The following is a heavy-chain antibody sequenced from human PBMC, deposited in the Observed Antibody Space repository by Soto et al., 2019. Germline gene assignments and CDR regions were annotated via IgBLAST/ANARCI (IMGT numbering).Heavy chain of an antibody. V-gene: IGHV4-31*03. CDR1: GGSISSGGYY. J-gene: IGHJ4*02. CDR2: IYYRGSN. Sequence: QVQLQESGPGLVKPSQTLFLTCTVSGGSISSGGYYWSWIRQHPGKGLEWIGYIYYRGSNYYNPSLKSRVTISVAATKNQSALKLSSVTAAGTAVYYCAGEAEGSGSSQGGYWGQGTLVTVSS. CDR3: AGEAEGSGSSQGGY. D-gene: IGHD1-26*01.